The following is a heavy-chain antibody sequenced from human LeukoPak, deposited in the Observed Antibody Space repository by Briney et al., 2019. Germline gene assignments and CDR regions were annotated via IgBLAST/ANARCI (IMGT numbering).Heavy chain of an antibody. CDR2: INHSGST. CDR1: SGSFSGYY. Sequence: SETLSLTCAVYSGSFSGYYWSWIRQPPGKGLEWIGEINHSGSTNYNPSLKSRVTISVDTSKNQFSLKLSSVTAADTAVYYCARVNGYNAPDYWGQGTLVTVSS. J-gene: IGHJ4*02. CDR3: ARVNGYNAPDY. V-gene: IGHV4-34*01. D-gene: IGHD5-24*01.